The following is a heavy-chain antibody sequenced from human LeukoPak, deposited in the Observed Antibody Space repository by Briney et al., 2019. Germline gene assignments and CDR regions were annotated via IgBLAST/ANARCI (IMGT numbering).Heavy chain of an antibody. V-gene: IGHV4-4*02. Sequence: SGTLSLTCAVSGGSISSNNWWGWVRQPPGKGLEWIGEIYHSGSPNYNPSLKSRVTISVDKSKNQFSLKLSSVTAADTAVYYCARNLYNWNDAGGDYWGQGTLVTVSS. CDR3: ARNLYNWNDAGGDY. D-gene: IGHD1-20*01. J-gene: IGHJ4*02. CDR1: GGSISSNNW. CDR2: IYHSGSP.